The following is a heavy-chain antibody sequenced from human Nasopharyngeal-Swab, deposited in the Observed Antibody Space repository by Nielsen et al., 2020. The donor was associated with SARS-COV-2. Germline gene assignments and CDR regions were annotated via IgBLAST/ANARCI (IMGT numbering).Heavy chain of an antibody. CDR2: ISGSGGSI. CDR3: AKSYYYDSSGYYL. J-gene: IGHJ4*02. Sequence: GESLKISCGASGFTFSAYSTNWVRQAPGKGLEWVSAISGSGGSIYYADSVKGRFTISRDNSKNTLYLQMNSLRAEDTAVYYCAKSYYYDSSGYYLGGQGTLVTVSS. V-gene: IGHV3-23*01. D-gene: IGHD3-22*01. CDR1: GFTFSAYS.